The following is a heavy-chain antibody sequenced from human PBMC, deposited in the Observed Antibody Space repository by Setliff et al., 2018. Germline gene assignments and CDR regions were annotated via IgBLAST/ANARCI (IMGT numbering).Heavy chain of an antibody. J-gene: IGHJ4*02. CDR2: IYHSGST. D-gene: IGHD3-3*01. CDR3: ARHGLGIGTIFGVSSPNFDY. Sequence: SETLSLTCAVSGYSISSGYYWGWIRQPPGKGLEWIGSIYHSGSTYYNPSLKSRVTISVDTSKNQFSLKLSSVTAADTAVYYCARHGLGIGTIFGVSSPNFDYWGQGTLVTVSS. V-gene: IGHV4-38-2*01. CDR1: GYSISSGYY.